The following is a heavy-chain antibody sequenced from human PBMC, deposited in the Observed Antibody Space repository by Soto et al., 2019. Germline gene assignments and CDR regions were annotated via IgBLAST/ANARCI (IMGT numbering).Heavy chain of an antibody. J-gene: IGHJ5*02. V-gene: IGHV3-74*01. D-gene: IGHD5-18*01. CDR2: INSDGSDI. CDR1: GFTFSRYW. CDR3: ARERHGYSYSTP. Sequence: GGSLRLSCAVSGFTFSRYWMHWVRQAPGKGLVWVSRINSDGSDIYYADSVMGRFTISRDNAKNTLYLQMNSLRAEDTAVYYCARERHGYSYSTPWGQGTLVTVSS.